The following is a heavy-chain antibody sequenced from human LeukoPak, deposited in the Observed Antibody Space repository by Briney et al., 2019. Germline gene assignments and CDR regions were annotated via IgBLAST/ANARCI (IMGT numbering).Heavy chain of an antibody. D-gene: IGHD2-21*02. CDR2: ISGSGGST. V-gene: IGHV3-23*01. J-gene: IGHJ4*02. Sequence: PGGSLRLSCAASGFTFSSYAMSWVRQAPGKGLEWVSAISGSGGSTYYADSVKGRFTISKDKSKNTLYLQMNSLRAEDTAVYYCVKDRGDLPPYFDNWGQGTLVTVSS. CDR3: VKDRGDLPPYFDN. CDR1: GFTFSSYA.